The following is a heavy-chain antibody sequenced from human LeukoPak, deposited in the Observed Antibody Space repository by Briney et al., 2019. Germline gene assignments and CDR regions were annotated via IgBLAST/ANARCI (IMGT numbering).Heavy chain of an antibody. CDR2: ISAYNGHT. Sequence: ASVKVSCKASGYTFTTYGITWVRQAPGQGLEWMGWISAYNGHTKYPQKLQGRVTMTTDTSTSTAYMELRSLRSDDTAVYYCARGFPPRRNYDSSGYYSYYFDYWGQGTLVTVSS. CDR1: GYTFTTYG. V-gene: IGHV1-18*01. J-gene: IGHJ4*02. CDR3: ARGFPPRRNYDSSGYYSYYFDY. D-gene: IGHD3-22*01.